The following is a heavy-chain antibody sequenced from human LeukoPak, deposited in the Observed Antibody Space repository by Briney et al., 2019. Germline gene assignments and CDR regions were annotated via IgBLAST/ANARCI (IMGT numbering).Heavy chain of an antibody. V-gene: IGHV3-48*03. J-gene: IGHJ4*02. CDR3: ARGPYDFR. Sequence: GGSLRLSCAASGFIFSNYEMNWVRQAPGKGLEWISYINSGGTPIYYADSVKGRFTMSRDNAKNTLYLQMNSLRAEDTAVYYCARGPYDFRWGQGTLVTVSS. CDR1: GFIFSNYE. CDR2: INSGGTPI. D-gene: IGHD3-3*01.